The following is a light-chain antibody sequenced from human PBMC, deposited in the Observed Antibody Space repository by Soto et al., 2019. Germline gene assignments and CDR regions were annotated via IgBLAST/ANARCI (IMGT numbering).Light chain of an antibody. CDR1: SSDVGAYNY. CDR2: DVI. J-gene: IGLJ1*01. CDR3: CSYAGRYTYV. V-gene: IGLV2-11*01. Sequence: QSALTQPRSVSGSPGQSVTISCTGTSSDVGAYNYVSWYQQHPGKAPKLMIYDVIKRPSGVPDRFSGSKSGSTASLTISGLQAEDEADYFCCSYAGRYTYVFGTGT.